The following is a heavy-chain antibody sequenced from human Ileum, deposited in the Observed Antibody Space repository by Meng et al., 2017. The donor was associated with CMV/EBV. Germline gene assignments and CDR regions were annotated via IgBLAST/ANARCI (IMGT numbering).Heavy chain of an antibody. D-gene: IGHD3-3*01. V-gene: IGHV3-23*01. J-gene: IGHJ3*02. CDR1: GYTFSIYA. CDR2: ISGSGCST. Sequence: ESLKISCAASGYTFSIYAMSCVRHPPGKGLEWVSAISGSGCSTYYADSVKGRFTISRDKSKNTLYLQMNSLRAEDTPVYYCAKGYHYYDFWSGPQYVDAFDIWGQGTMVTVSS. CDR3: AKGYHYYDFWSGPQYVDAFDI.